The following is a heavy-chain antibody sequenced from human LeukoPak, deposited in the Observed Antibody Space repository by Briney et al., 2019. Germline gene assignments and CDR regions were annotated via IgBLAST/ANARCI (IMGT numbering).Heavy chain of an antibody. V-gene: IGHV1-69*05. D-gene: IGHD2-21*01. J-gene: IGHJ4*02. CDR3: ARGKYPYSSTAYFDY. CDR1: GGTFSSYA. CDR2: IIPIFGTA. Sequence: SVKVSCKASGGTFSSYAISWMRQAPGQGLEWMGGIIPIFGTANYAQKFQGRVTITTDESTSTAYMELSSLRSEDTAVYYCARGKYPYSSTAYFDYWGQGTLVTVSS.